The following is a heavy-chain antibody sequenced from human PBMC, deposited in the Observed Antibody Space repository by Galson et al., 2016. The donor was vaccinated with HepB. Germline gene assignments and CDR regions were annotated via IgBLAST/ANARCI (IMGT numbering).Heavy chain of an antibody. CDR1: GFTFSSFS. D-gene: IGHD1-26*01. CDR3: ARGGSRPIDY. Sequence: SLRLSCAVSGFTFSSFSMNWVRQAPGKGLEWVSYISSSDTIYYADSVKGRFTISRDNAKDTVYLQMNSLRAEDTAVYYCARGGSRPIDYWGQGTLVTVSS. V-gene: IGHV3-48*01. J-gene: IGHJ4*02. CDR2: ISSSDTI.